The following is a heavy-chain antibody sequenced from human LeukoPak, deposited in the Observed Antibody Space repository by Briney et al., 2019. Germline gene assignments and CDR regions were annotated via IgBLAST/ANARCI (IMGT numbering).Heavy chain of an antibody. V-gene: IGHV3-13*05. Sequence: GGSLRLSCAASGFTFGSYDMHWVRQATGKGLEWVSAIGTAGDPYYPGSVKGRFTISRENAKNSLYLQMNSLRAGDTAVYYCARAAYYGSGSYVSYYFDYWGQGTLVTVSS. CDR2: IGTAGDP. D-gene: IGHD3-10*01. CDR1: GFTFGSYD. J-gene: IGHJ4*02. CDR3: ARAAYYGSGSYVSYYFDY.